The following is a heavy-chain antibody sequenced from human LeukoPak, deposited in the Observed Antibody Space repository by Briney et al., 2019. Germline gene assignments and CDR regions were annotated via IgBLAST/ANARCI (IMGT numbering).Heavy chain of an antibody. V-gene: IGHV3-53*01. CDR3: ARGTGDY. J-gene: IGHJ4*02. Sequence: GGSLRLCCVVSGFSVGSNFMNWVRQAPGKGLEWVSVIDSGGRIDYADSVRGRFTISIDNSKNTLYLQMNSLGVEDTAVYYCARGTGDYWGQGTLVTVSS. CDR2: IDSGGRI. D-gene: IGHD1-14*01. CDR1: GFSVGSNF.